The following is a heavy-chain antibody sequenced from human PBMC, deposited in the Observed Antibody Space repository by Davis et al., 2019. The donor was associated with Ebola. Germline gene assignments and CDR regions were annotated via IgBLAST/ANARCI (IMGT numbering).Heavy chain of an antibody. J-gene: IGHJ6*02. CDR1: GGSISSGGYY. Sequence: MPSETLSLTCTVSGGSISSGGYYWSWIRQHPGKGLEWIGYIYYSGSTNYNPSLKSRVTISVDTSKNQFSLKLSSVTAADTAVYYCARHRGDYYRYYYYGMDVWGQGTTVTVSS. V-gene: IGHV4-31*03. CDR2: IYYSGST. D-gene: IGHD3-22*01. CDR3: ARHRGDYYRYYYYGMDV.